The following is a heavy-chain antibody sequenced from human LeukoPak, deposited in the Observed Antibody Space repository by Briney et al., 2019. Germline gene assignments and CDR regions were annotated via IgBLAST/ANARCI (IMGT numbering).Heavy chain of an antibody. Sequence: GGSLRLSCAASGFTFSTYSMNWVRQAPGKGLEWVSSITISSSNIYYADSVKGRFTISRDNAKNSLYLQMNSLRAEDTAVYYCAKDLGYSSSWYDYWGQGTLVTVSS. D-gene: IGHD6-13*01. CDR2: ITISSSNI. V-gene: IGHV3-21*01. CDR3: AKDLGYSSSWYDY. CDR1: GFTFSTYS. J-gene: IGHJ4*02.